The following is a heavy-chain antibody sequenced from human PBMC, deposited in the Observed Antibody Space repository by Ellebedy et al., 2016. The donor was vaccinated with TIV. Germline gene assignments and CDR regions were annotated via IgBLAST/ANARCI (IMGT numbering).Heavy chain of an antibody. CDR3: AKELVHAIHGFDL. CDR1: GFTFSNYW. CDR2: MKQDGSEE. D-gene: IGHD2-8*02. Sequence: GESLKISCAASGFTFSNYWMTWVRQAPGRGLEWVANMKQDGSEEYYVDSVKGRFTISRDNSKNTLYLQMNSLRAEDTAIYYCAKELVHAIHGFDLWGQGTMVTVSS. V-gene: IGHV3-7*01. J-gene: IGHJ3*01.